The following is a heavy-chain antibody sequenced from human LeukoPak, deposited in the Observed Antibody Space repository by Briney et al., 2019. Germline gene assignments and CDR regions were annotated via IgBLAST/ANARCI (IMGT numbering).Heavy chain of an antibody. Sequence: GGSLRLSCAASGFTFSSYSMNWVRQAPGKGLEWLSYISSSSSTIYYADSVKGRFTISRDNAKNSLYLQMNSLRAEDTAVYYCARMYSGTYIGYWGQGTLVTVSS. J-gene: IGHJ4*02. CDR1: GFTFSSYS. D-gene: IGHD1-26*01. CDR2: ISSSSSTI. V-gene: IGHV3-48*01. CDR3: ARMYSGTYIGY.